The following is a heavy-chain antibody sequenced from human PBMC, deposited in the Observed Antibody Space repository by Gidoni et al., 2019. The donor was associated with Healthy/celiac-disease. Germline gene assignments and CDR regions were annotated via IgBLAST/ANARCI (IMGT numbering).Heavy chain of an antibody. D-gene: IGHD2-2*02. CDR2: ISSNGGST. CDR3: VNLGYCSSTSCYTDYYYYMDV. CDR1: GFTFSSYA. J-gene: IGHJ6*03. Sequence: EVQLVESGGGLVQPGGSLRLSCSASGFTFSSYAMHWVRQAPGKGLEYVSAISSNGGSTYYADSVKGRFTISRDNSKNTLYLQMSSLRAEDTAVYYCVNLGYCSSTSCYTDYYYYMDVWGKGTTVTVSS. V-gene: IGHV3-64D*08.